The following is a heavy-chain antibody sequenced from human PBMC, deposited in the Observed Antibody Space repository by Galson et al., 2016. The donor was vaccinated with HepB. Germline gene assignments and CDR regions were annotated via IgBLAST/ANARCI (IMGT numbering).Heavy chain of an antibody. Sequence: SLRLSCAASGFSFSNSGMSWVRQAPGKGLEWVAVISYDGSDKYYADSVKGRFTISRDNSNNTLYLQMNSLRAEDTAVYYCARDKLYSLDGDSGNSHPLWWGQGTLVTVPS. J-gene: IGHJ4*02. V-gene: IGHV3-30*03. CDR1: GFSFSNSG. CDR3: ARDKLYSLDGDSGNSHPLW. CDR2: ISYDGSDK. D-gene: IGHD1-26*01.